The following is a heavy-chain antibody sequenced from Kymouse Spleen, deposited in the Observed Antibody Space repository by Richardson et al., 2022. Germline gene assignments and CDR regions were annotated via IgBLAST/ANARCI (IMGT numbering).Heavy chain of an antibody. CDR2: IKSKTDGGTT. CDR3: TTDYYGSGSYYKGY. Sequence: EVQLVESGGGLVKPGGSLRLSCAASGFTFSNAWMSWVRQAPGKGLEWVGRIKSKTDGGTTDYAAPVKGRFTISRDDSKNTLYLQMNSLKTEDTAVYYCTTDYYGSGSYYKGYWGQGTLVTVSS. V-gene: IGHV3-15*01. D-gene: IGHD3-10*01. J-gene: IGHJ4*02. CDR1: GFTFSNAW.